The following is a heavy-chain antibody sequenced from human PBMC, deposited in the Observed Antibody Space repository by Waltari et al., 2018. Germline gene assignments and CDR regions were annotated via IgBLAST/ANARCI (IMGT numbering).Heavy chain of an antibody. CDR1: GGTFSSYA. J-gene: IGHJ3*02. CDR3: ATGHYDSSGYLGAFDI. Sequence: QVQLVQSGAEVKKPGSSVKVSCKAFGGTFSSYAIRWVRQAPGQGLEWMGGVIPIFGTANYAQKFQGRVTITADESTSTAYMELSSLRSEDTAVYYCATGHYDSSGYLGAFDIWGQGTMVTVSS. CDR2: VIPIFGTA. D-gene: IGHD3-22*01. V-gene: IGHV1-69*01.